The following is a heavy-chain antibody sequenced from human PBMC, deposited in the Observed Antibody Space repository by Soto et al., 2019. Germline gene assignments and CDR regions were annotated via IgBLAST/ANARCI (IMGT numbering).Heavy chain of an antibody. CDR3: ARDGSDYGDRYWYFDL. D-gene: IGHD4-17*01. Sequence: QVQLVETGGGLVKPGGSLRLSCAAAGFTFSDYYMSWVRQAPGKGLEWVSYITSSASSIYYADSVKGRFTISRDNAKNSLYLQMNSLRAEDTAVYYCARDGSDYGDRYWYFDLWGRGTLVPVSS. CDR1: GFTFSDYY. CDR2: ITSSASSI. J-gene: IGHJ2*01. V-gene: IGHV3-11*01.